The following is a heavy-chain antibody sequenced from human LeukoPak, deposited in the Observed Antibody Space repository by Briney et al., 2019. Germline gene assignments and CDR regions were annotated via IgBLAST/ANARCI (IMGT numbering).Heavy chain of an antibody. Sequence: PGGPLRLSCAASGFTFSNYWMSWVRQAPGKGLEWVANINPDGSEKNYAHSVKGRFTISRDNAKNSLSLQMNSLRAEDMAVYYCATEPGIGYAFDIWGQGRMVTVSS. V-gene: IGHV3-7*01. CDR3: ATEPGIGYAFDI. CDR2: INPDGSEK. D-gene: IGHD3-10*01. CDR1: GFTFSNYW. J-gene: IGHJ3*02.